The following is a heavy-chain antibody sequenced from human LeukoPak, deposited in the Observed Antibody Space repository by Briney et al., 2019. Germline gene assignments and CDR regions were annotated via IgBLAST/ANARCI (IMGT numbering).Heavy chain of an antibody. V-gene: IGHV3-23*01. J-gene: IGHJ6*02. CDR2: ISGNGGST. D-gene: IGHD3-9*01. CDR3: TRDLMDYDVSTGLHHYYMDV. CDR1: GFTFSSYA. Sequence: PGGSLRLSCAASGFTFSSYAMRWGRQAPGEGLEWVSAISGNGGSTYYAHSVKGRFTISRDNAKNTLYLQMNTLRVEDTAVYNCTRDLMDYDVSTGLHHYYMDVWGQGTTVTVSS.